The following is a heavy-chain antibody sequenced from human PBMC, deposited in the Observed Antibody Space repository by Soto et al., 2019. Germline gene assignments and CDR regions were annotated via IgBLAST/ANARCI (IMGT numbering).Heavy chain of an antibody. J-gene: IGHJ5*02. CDR3: ARVITMVRGARYNWFDP. D-gene: IGHD3-10*01. CDR1: GGTFSSYA. V-gene: IGHV1-69*13. CDR2: IIPIFGTA. Sequence: SVKVSCKASGGTFSSYAISWVRQAPGQGLEWMGGIIPIFGTANYAQKFQGRVTITADESTSTAYMELSSLRSEDTAVYYCARVITMVRGARYNWFDPWGQGTLVTVSS.